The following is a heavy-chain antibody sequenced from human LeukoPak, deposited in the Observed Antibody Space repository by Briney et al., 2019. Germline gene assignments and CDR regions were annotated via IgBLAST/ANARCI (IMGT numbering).Heavy chain of an antibody. V-gene: IGHV1-24*01. Sequence: GASMKVSCKVSGYTLTELSMHWVRRAPGKGLEWMGGFDPEDGETIYAQKFQGRVTMTEDTSTDTAYMELSSLRSEDTAVYYCATATYSGSYQYFDYWGQGTLSPSPQ. CDR2: FDPEDGET. CDR3: ATATYSGSYQYFDY. CDR1: GYTLTELS. J-gene: IGHJ4*02. D-gene: IGHD1-26*01.